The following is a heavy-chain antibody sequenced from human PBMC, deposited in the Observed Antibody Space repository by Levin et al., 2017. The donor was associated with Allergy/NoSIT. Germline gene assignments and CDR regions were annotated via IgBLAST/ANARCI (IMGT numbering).Heavy chain of an antibody. CDR1: GFSFSAYS. D-gene: IGHD3-10*01. J-gene: IGHJ4*02. CDR2: VDGHGTRI. CDR3: VRDLEGYRGVIRFDC. Sequence: PGGSLRLSCAVSGFSFSAYSMNWVRQAPGKGLEWLAYVDGHGTRIFYADSAKGRFTISRDNAQNSLYLQMNSLRAEDSGTYYCVRDLEGYRGVIRFDCWGQGTLVTVSS. V-gene: IGHV3-48*01.